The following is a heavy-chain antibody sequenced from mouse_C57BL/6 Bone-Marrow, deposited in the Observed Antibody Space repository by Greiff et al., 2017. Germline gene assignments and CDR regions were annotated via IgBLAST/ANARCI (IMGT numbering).Heavy chain of an antibody. CDR1: GYTFTSYW. J-gene: IGHJ3*01. D-gene: IGHD2-4*01. V-gene: IGHV1-64*01. Sequence: QVQLQQPGAELVKPGASVKLSCKASGYTFTSYWMHWVKQRPGQGLEWIGMIHPNSGSTNYNEKFKSKATLTVDKSSSTAYMQLSSLTSEDSAVYYCARWDYYDYEGFAYWGQGTLVTVSA. CDR2: IHPNSGST. CDR3: ARWDYYDYEGFAY.